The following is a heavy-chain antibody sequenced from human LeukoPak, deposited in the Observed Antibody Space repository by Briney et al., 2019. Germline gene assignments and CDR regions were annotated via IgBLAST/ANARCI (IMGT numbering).Heavy chain of an antibody. CDR2: IKPDGSEN. J-gene: IGHJ6*02. Sequence: GGSLRLSCAASEFTLSNWWMTWVRQAPGKGLEWVASIKPDGSENYYVDSVKGRFTVSRDNARSSLYLQMNSLRAEDTAVYYCARGHYGMDVWGQGTTVTVSS. CDR1: EFTLSNWW. V-gene: IGHV3-7*01. CDR3: ARGHYGMDV.